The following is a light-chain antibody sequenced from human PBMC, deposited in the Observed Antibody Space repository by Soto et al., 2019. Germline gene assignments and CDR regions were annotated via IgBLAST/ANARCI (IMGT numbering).Light chain of an antibody. Sequence: QSALTQPPSASGSPGQSVTISCTGASSDVGKYNFVSWYQQHPGKAPKLIIYDVTERPSGVPDRFSGSKSGNTASLTVSGLQAEDEDDYYCTSYAGSSIPEVFGGGTKLTVL. J-gene: IGLJ3*02. CDR2: DVT. CDR1: SSDVGKYNF. CDR3: TSYAGSSIPEV. V-gene: IGLV2-8*01.